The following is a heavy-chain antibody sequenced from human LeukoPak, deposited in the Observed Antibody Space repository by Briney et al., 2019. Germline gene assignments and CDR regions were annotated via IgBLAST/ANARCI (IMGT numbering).Heavy chain of an antibody. CDR3: ARGEQLVAAFDY. D-gene: IGHD6-6*01. CDR1: GGSFSGYH. Sequence: NPSETLSLTCAVYGGSFSGYHWSWIRQPPGKGLEWIGEINHSGSTNYNPSLKSRVTISVDTSKNQFSLKLSSVTAADTAVYYCARGEQLVAAFDYWGQGTLVTVSS. J-gene: IGHJ4*02. V-gene: IGHV4-34*01. CDR2: INHSGST.